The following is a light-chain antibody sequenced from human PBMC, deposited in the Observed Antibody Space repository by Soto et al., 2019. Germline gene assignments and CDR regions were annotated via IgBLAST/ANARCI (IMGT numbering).Light chain of an antibody. CDR3: QQFYYYPHT. CDR2: GAS. Sequence: IQMTQSPSSLSASVGDGVTLTCRASHTIATYLNWYQQKPGQVTEVLIYGASRLHVGVPSRFTGSGYGTDFTLTIKNLQPEDFAIYYCQQFYYYPHTFGQGTKLEVK. CDR1: HTIATY. J-gene: IGKJ2*01. V-gene: IGKV1-39*01.